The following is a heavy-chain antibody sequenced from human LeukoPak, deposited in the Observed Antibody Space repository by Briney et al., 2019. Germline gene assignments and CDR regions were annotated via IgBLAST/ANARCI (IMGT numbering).Heavy chain of an antibody. Sequence: GASVKVSCKASGYTFTSYGISWVRQAPGQGLEWMGWISAYNGATNYAQKLQGRVTMTTGTSTSTAYMELRSLRSDDTAVYYCARYGSGSYYSYYYYYMDVWGKGTTVTVSS. CDR1: GYTFTSYG. J-gene: IGHJ6*03. CDR2: ISAYNGAT. D-gene: IGHD3-10*01. V-gene: IGHV1-18*01. CDR3: ARYGSGSYYSYYYYYMDV.